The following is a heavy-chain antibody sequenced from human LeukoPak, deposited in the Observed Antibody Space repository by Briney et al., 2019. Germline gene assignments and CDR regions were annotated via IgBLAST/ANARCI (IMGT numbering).Heavy chain of an antibody. D-gene: IGHD2-15*01. CDR3: ASQSRYCSGGSCLPLFDY. Sequence: AGGSLRLSCVASGFTFSTYPMNWVRQAPGKGLEWISSISSSSGTIYYADSVKGRFTISRDNAKNSLYLQLNSLRDEDTAVYYCASQSRYCSGGSCLPLFDYWSQGTLVTVSS. J-gene: IGHJ4*02. V-gene: IGHV3-48*02. CDR2: ISSSSGTI. CDR1: GFTFSTYP.